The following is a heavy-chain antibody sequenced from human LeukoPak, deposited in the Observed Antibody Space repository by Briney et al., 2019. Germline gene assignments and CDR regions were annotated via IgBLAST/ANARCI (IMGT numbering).Heavy chain of an antibody. J-gene: IGHJ4*02. V-gene: IGHV4-4*07. D-gene: IGHD5-12*01. CDR3: ARGLRSLDY. CDR1: GGSITSYY. CDR2: IYSSGST. Sequence: PSETLSLTCTVSGGSITSYYWSWIRQPAGEGLEWIGRIYSSGSTNHNPSLKSRVTMSIDTSKNQFSLTLSSVTAADTAVYYCARGLRSLDYWGQGTLVTVSS.